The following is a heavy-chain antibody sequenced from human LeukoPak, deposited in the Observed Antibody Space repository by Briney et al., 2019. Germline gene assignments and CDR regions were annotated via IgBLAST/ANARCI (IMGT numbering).Heavy chain of an antibody. Sequence: PSETLSLTCTVSGGSISSSSYYWGWIRQPPGKGLEWIGSIYYSGSTYYNPSLKSRVTISVDTSKNQFSLKLSSVTAADTAVYYCARVYRCSGGSCYSGFDYWGRGTLVTVSS. D-gene: IGHD2-15*01. CDR1: GGSISSSSYY. CDR3: ARVYRCSGGSCYSGFDY. CDR2: IYYSGST. V-gene: IGHV4-39*07. J-gene: IGHJ4*02.